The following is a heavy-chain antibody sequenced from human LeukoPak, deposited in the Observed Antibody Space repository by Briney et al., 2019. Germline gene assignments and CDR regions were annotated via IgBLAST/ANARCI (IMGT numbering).Heavy chain of an antibody. Sequence: SETLSLTCTVSGGSSSGYYWSWIRQPPGKGLEWIGYIYNSEYTSYNPSLKSRVSILFDTSENQFSLRLTSVTAADTAVYYCARVGAWAFDIWGQGTMVTVSS. CDR2: IYNSEYT. V-gene: IGHV4-4*09. J-gene: IGHJ3*02. CDR1: GGSSSGYY. CDR3: ARVGAWAFDI.